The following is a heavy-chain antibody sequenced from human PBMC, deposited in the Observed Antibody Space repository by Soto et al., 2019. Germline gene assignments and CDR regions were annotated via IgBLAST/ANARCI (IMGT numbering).Heavy chain of an antibody. V-gene: IGHV1-69*01. CDR1: GGTFNTYA. J-gene: IGHJ6*02. Sequence: QVQLVQSGAEVKKPGSSVKVSCKASGGTFNTYAISWLRQAPGQGLEWMGGIIPLFGTAKYAQQFQDRVTITADESTGAAYMEQNSLRFEDTGVYYCARGHHGPLAISYFHMDVRGQGPTFTVCS. D-gene: IGHD2-2*02. CDR2: IIPLFGTA. CDR3: ARGHHGPLAISYFHMDV.